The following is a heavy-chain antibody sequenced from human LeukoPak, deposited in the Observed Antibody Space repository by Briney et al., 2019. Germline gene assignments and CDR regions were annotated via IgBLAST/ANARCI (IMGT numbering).Heavy chain of an antibody. CDR3: ARDIVRSGYGYGAYYHYYGMDV. Sequence: ASVKVSCKASGGTFSSYAISWVRQAPGQGLEWMGRIIPILGIANYAQKFQGRVTITADKSTSTAYMELSSLRSEDTAVYYCARDIVRSGYGYGAYYHYYGMDVWGQGTTVTVSS. V-gene: IGHV1-69*04. CDR2: IIPILGIA. D-gene: IGHD5-18*01. CDR1: GGTFSSYA. J-gene: IGHJ6*02.